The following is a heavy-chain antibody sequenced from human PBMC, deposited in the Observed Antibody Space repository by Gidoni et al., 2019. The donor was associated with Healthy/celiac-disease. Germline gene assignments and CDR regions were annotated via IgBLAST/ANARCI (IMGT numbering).Heavy chain of an antibody. J-gene: IGHJ3*02. CDR1: GFTFSSYA. CDR3: ARDEVWGSYDAFDI. V-gene: IGHV3-30-3*01. D-gene: IGHD3-16*01. Sequence: QVQLVESGGGVVQPGRSLRLSCAASGFTFSSYAMHWVRQAPGKGLEWVAVISYDGSNKYYADAVKGRFTISRDNSKNTLYLQMNSLRAEDTAVYYCARDEVWGSYDAFDIWGQGIMVTVSS. CDR2: ISYDGSNK.